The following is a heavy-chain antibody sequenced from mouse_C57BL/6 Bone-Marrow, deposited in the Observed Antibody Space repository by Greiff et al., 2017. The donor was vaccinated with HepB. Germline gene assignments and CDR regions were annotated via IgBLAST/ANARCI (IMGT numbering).Heavy chain of an antibody. CDR3: ARDGYDGRVWDY. V-gene: IGHV5-2*01. J-gene: IGHJ2*01. CDR2: INSDGGST. Sequence: EVKLVESGGGLVQPGESLKLSCESNEYEFPSHDMSWVRKTPEKRLELVAAINSDGGSTYYPDTMERRFIISRDNTKKTLSLQMSSLRSEDTALYYCARDGYDGRVWDYWGQGTTLTVSS. D-gene: IGHD2-2*01. CDR1: EYEFPSHD.